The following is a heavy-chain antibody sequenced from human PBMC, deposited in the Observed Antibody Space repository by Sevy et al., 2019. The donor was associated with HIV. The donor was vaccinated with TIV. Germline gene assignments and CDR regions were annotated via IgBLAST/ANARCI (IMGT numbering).Heavy chain of an antibody. CDR2: INSAGSST. CDR3: ARDRRALGYDFWSGYFHAFDL. J-gene: IGHJ3*01. Sequence: GGSLRLSCAASGFTFSSYWMHWVRQAPGKGLVWVSRINSAGSSTSYADSVKGRFTISRANAKNTLYLQMNSLRAEETAVYYCARDRRALGYDFWSGYFHAFDLWGQGTMVTVSS. D-gene: IGHD3-3*01. V-gene: IGHV3-74*01. CDR1: GFTFSSYW.